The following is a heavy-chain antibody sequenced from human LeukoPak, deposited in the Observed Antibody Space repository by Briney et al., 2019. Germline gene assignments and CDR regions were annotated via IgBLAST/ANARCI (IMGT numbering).Heavy chain of an antibody. Sequence: GGSLRLSCAASEFTFSSYWMSWVRQAPGKGLVWVSRISTDASSTTYADSVKGRFTISRDNAKDTLYLQMNSLRAEDTAVYYCTGHHQAYSRTYWGQGTLVTVSS. CDR3: TGHHQAYSRTY. D-gene: IGHD4-11*01. CDR2: ISTDASST. V-gene: IGHV3-74*01. J-gene: IGHJ4*02. CDR1: EFTFSSYW.